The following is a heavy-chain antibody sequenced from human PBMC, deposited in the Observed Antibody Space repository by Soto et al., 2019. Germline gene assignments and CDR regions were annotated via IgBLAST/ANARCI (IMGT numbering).Heavy chain of an antibody. V-gene: IGHV3-23*01. Sequence: SLRLSCAASGFTFSSYAMSWVRQAPGKGLEWVSAISGSGGSTYYADSVKGRFTISRDNSKNTLYLQMNSLRAEDTAVYYCAKDSSTSMIVVVTQFDYWGQGTLVTVSS. CDR3: AKDSSTSMIVVVTQFDY. CDR1: GFTFSSYA. CDR2: ISGSGGST. J-gene: IGHJ4*02. D-gene: IGHD3-22*01.